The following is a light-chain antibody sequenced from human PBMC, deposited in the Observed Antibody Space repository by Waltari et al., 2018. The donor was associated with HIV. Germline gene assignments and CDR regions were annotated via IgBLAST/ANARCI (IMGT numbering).Light chain of an antibody. CDR2: GNN. Sequence: QTVLTQPPSASGPPGQRVIISCSGSSSNIGRHAVSWYQHLPGATPALLIFGNNQRSSGVPGRFSGFKSATSASLAMSGLRSVDEADYSCAAWDDSLDGPVFGGGTKLTVL. V-gene: IGLV1-44*01. CDR1: SSNIGRHA. J-gene: IGLJ2*01. CDR3: AAWDDSLDGPV.